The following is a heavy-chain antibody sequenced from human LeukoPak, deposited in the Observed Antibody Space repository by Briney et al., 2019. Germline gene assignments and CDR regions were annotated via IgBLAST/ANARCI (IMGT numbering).Heavy chain of an antibody. V-gene: IGHV1-69*04. Sequence: SVKVSCTASGGNFSSYAISWVRQAPGQGHEWMGRIIPILGIANYAQTCQGRVTITADKSTSTAYMELSSLRAEDTAVYYCASLSASFDYWGQGTRVTVSS. CDR2: IIPILGIA. CDR1: GGNFSSYA. D-gene: IGHD3-9*01. CDR3: ASLSASFDY. J-gene: IGHJ4*02.